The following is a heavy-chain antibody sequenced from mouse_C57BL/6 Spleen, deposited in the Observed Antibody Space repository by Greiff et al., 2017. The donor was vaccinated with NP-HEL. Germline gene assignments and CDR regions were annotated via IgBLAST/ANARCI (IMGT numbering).Heavy chain of an antibody. V-gene: IGHV1-80*01. CDR2: IYPGDGDT. CDR3: ARSRTGTDFDY. J-gene: IGHJ2*01. D-gene: IGHD4-1*01. CDR1: GYAFSSYW. Sequence: VQLQQSGAELVKPGASVKISCKASGYAFSSYWMNWVKQRPGKGLEWIGQIYPGDGDTNYNGKFKGKATLTADKSSSTAYMQLSSLTSEDSAVYFWARSRTGTDFDYWGQGTTLTVSS.